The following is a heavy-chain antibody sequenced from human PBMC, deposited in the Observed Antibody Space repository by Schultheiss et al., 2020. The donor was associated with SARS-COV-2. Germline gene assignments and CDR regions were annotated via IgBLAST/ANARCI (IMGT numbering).Heavy chain of an antibody. CDR2: INHSGST. D-gene: IGHD2-21*02. V-gene: IGHV4-4*02. J-gene: IGHJ4*02. Sequence: SETLSLTCAVSGGSISSSNWWSWVRQPPGKGLEWIGEINHSGSTNYNPSLKSRVTISVDTSKNQFSLKLSSVTAADTAVYYCAKDRWLEGSCGGDCYSPQGYWGQGTLVTVSS. CDR3: AKDRWLEGSCGGDCYSPQGY. CDR1: GGSISSSNW.